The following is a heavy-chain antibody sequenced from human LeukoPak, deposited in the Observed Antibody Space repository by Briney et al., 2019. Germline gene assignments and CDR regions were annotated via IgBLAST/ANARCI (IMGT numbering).Heavy chain of an antibody. D-gene: IGHD3-3*01. V-gene: IGHV3-23*01. Sequence: GGSLRLSCAASGFTFSSYAMSWVRQAPGKGLGWVSAISGSGGSTYYADSVKGRFTISRDNSKNTLYLQMDSLRAEDTAVYYCAKDPYYDFWSGPFDYWGQGTLVTVSS. CDR2: ISGSGGST. CDR1: GFTFSSYA. J-gene: IGHJ4*02. CDR3: AKDPYYDFWSGPFDY.